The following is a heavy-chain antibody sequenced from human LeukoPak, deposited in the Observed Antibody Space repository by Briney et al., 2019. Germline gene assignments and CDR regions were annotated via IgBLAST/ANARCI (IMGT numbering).Heavy chain of an antibody. CDR2: IYTSGST. Sequence: PSETLSLTCTVSGGSISSYYWSWIRQPAGKGLEWIGRIYTSGSTNYNPSLKSRVTMSVDTSKNQFSLKLSSVTAADTAVYYCARHSYGSGSYLRFDYWGQGTLVTVSS. V-gene: IGHV4-4*07. CDR1: GGSISSYY. J-gene: IGHJ4*02. D-gene: IGHD3-10*01. CDR3: ARHSYGSGSYLRFDY.